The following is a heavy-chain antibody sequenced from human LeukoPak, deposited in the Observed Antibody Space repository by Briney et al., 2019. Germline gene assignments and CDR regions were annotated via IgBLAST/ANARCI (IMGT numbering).Heavy chain of an antibody. V-gene: IGHV3-21*01. J-gene: IGHJ4*02. Sequence: KSGGSRRLSCAASGFTFSSYSMNWVRQAPGKGLEWVSSISSSSSYIYYADSVKGRFTISRDNAKNSLYLHMNSLRAEDTAVYYCATDQLWGTLLWGQGTLVTVSS. D-gene: IGHD3-16*01. CDR2: ISSSSSYI. CDR3: ATDQLWGTLL. CDR1: GFTFSSYS.